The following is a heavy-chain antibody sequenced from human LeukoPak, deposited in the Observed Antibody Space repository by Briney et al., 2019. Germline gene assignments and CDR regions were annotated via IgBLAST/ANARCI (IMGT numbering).Heavy chain of an antibody. CDR3: ARDLLPYGSGNSMGD. CDR2: ISPIFGTT. J-gene: IGHJ4*02. D-gene: IGHD3-10*01. CDR1: GCTLSSHA. Sequence: ASVKVSCKASGCTLSSHAISWVRQAPGPPLDWMGAISPIFGTTNYAQKFQGRVTISADESTNTAYMELSSLRSEDTAVYYCARDLLPYGSGNSMGDWGQGTLVTVSS. V-gene: IGHV1-69*13.